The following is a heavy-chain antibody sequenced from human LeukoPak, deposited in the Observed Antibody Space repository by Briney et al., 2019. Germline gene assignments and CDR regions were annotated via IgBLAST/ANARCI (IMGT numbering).Heavy chain of an antibody. CDR1: GGSFSGYY. V-gene: IGHV4-34*01. J-gene: IGHJ6*03. CDR2: INHSGST. D-gene: IGHD2-2*01. Sequence: PSETLSLTCAVYGGSFSGYYWSWIRQPPGKGLEWIGEINHSGSTNYNPSLKSRVTISVGTSKNQFSLKLSSVTAADTAVYYCARGYCSSTSCYWYYYYYYMDVWGKGTTVTVSS. CDR3: ARGYCSSTSCYWYYYYYYMDV.